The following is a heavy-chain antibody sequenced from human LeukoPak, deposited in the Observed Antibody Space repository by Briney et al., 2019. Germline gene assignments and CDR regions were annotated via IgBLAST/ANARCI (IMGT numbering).Heavy chain of an antibody. CDR3: ASTSLCFDY. CDR1: GGSISNYY. CDR2: IYNSGNT. Sequence: SETLSLTCTVSGGSISNYYWSWIRQPPGKGLEWIGYIYNSGNTKYNPALQSRVTISVDTSKKQFSLKLNSVTAADTAVYYCASTSLCFDYWGQGTLVTVSS. D-gene: IGHD2-2*01. V-gene: IGHV4-59*01. J-gene: IGHJ4*02.